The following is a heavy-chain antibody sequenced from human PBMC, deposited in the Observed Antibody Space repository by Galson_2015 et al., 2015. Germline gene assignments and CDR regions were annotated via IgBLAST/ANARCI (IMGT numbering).Heavy chain of an antibody. CDR3: ARDGSESYYYYYMDV. Sequence: SETLSLTCAVSAYSISSGYWWGWFRQPPGKGLEWLGSIYHSGTTYYNPSLKSRVTISVDTPKNQFSLKLTSETAADTAVYYCARDGSESYYYYYMDVWGKGATVTVSS. D-gene: IGHD3-10*01. V-gene: IGHV4-38-2*02. J-gene: IGHJ6*03. CDR1: AYSISSGYW. CDR2: IYHSGTT.